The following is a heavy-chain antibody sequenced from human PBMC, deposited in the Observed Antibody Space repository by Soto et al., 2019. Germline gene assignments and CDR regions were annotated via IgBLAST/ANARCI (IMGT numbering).Heavy chain of an antibody. J-gene: IGHJ4*02. Sequence: LTCSVSGGSVSNKTYYWSWIRQPPGKRLEWIGYVYYSGTTNYNPSLKSRVTISVDLSKNQFSLRLRSVTTADTALYYCARTTAVPNTLRSRYFFDYWGQGTLVTVSS. CDR2: VYYSGTT. CDR1: GGSVSNKTYY. V-gene: IGHV4-61*01. CDR3: ARTTAVPNTLRSRYFFDY. D-gene: IGHD4-17*01.